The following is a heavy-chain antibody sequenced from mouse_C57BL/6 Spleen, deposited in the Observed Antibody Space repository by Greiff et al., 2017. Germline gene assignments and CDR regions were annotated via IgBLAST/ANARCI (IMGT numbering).Heavy chain of an antibody. D-gene: IGHD1-1*01. Sequence: VKLKQSGPELVKPGASVKLSCKASGYTFTSYDINWVKQRPGQGLEWIGWIYPRDGSTKYNEKFKGKATLTVDTSSSTAYMELHSLTSEDSAVYFCARWGDYYGSSYWYFDVWGTGTTVTVSS. V-gene: IGHV1-85*01. J-gene: IGHJ1*03. CDR3: ARWGDYYGSSYWYFDV. CDR1: GYTFTSYD. CDR2: IYPRDGST.